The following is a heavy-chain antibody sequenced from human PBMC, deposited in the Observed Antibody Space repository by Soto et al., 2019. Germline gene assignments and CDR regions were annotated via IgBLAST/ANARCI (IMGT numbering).Heavy chain of an antibody. J-gene: IGHJ4*02. CDR1: GFTFSNYG. Sequence: QVQLVESGGGVVQPGRSLRLSCAASGFTFSNYGMHWVRQAPGKGPEWVAVISYDGSNKYYADSVKGRFTISRDNSKNTLHLQMNSLRAEDTAVYYCAKDPDYGDYGHLDSWGQGTLVTVSS. D-gene: IGHD4-17*01. V-gene: IGHV3-30*18. CDR2: ISYDGSNK. CDR3: AKDPDYGDYGHLDS.